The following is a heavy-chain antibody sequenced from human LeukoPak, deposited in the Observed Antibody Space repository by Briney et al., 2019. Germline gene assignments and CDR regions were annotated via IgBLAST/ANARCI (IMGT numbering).Heavy chain of an antibody. CDR2: ISSSSSYI. CDR1: GFTFSSYS. V-gene: IGHV3-21*04. J-gene: IGHJ3*02. Sequence: GGPLRLSCAASGFTFSSYSMNWVRQAPGKGLEWVSSISSSSSYIYYADSVKGRFTISRDNAKNSLYLQMNSLRAEDTAVYYCARGLVGVTKRASAFDIWGQGTMVTVSS. D-gene: IGHD2-21*02. CDR3: ARGLVGVTKRASAFDI.